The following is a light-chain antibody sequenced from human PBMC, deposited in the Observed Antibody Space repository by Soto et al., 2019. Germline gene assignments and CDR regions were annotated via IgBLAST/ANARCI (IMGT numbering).Light chain of an antibody. J-gene: IGLJ2*01. V-gene: IGLV2-14*01. CDR1: SSDVGGYNY. Sequence: QSALTQPASVSGSPGQSITISCTGTSSDVGGYNYVSWYQQHPGKAPKLMIYEVSNRPSGVSNLFSGSKSGNTASLTISGLQDEDEADYYCSSYTSSATPVVFGGGTKLTVL. CDR2: EVS. CDR3: SSYTSSATPVV.